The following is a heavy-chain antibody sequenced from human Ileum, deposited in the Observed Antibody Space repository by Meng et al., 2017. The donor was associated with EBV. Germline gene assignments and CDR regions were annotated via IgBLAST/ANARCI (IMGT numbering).Heavy chain of an antibody. V-gene: IGHV4-39*01. CDR3: ARHHHSPTFNY. CDR2: VVYSGTT. J-gene: IGHJ4*02. D-gene: IGHD1-14*01. Sequence: QLELRGSGPGLVTHLETLFLLCTVSGGSVRSASYYWAGIRRHPGEGLEWIGSVVYSGTTYYTSSLKSRVSISVDTSKNQFSLKLSSVTAADTAVYYCARHHHSPTFNYWGQGTLVTVSS. CDR1: GGSVRSASYY.